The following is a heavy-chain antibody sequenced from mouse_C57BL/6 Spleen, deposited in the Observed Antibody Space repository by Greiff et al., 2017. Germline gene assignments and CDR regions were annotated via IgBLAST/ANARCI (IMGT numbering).Heavy chain of an antibody. CDR2: IDPSDSET. V-gene: IGHV1-52*01. D-gene: IGHD2-5*01. CDR1: GYTFTSYW. CDR3: ARTDSNYRGDFGY. J-gene: IGHJ2*01. Sequence: QVQLQQPGAELVRPGSSVKLSCKASGYTFTSYWMHWVKQRPIQGLEWIGNIDPSDSETHYNQKFKDKATLTVDKSSSTAYMQLSSLTSEDSAVYYCARTDSNYRGDFGYWGQGTTLTVSS.